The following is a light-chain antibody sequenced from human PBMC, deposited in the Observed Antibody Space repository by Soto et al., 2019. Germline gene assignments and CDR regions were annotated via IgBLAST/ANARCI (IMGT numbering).Light chain of an antibody. J-gene: IGLJ1*01. V-gene: IGLV2-23*01. CDR3: PSYIPGSIFYV. CDR2: EGS. Sequence: QSVLTPPASVSGSPGQSITISCTGTSIDAGSYNLVSWYQQHPGKAPKLMIYEGSKRPLGVSNRFSGSQSGNTASLTISGLQAEDEADYSCPSYIPGSIFYVFGTGTKVTVL. CDR1: SIDAGSYNL.